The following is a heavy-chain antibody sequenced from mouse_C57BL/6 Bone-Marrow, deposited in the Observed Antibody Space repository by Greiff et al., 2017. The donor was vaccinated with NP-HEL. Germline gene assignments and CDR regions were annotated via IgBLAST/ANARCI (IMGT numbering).Heavy chain of an antibody. V-gene: IGHV1-82*01. J-gene: IGHJ1*03. CDR3: ARIAALGYYSNYWYFDV. Sequence: VQLQQSGPELVKPGASVKISCKASGYAFSSSWMNWVKQRPGTGLEWIGRIYPGDGVTNYNGKFKGKATLTADKSSSTAYMQLSSLTADDSAVYFCARIAALGYYSNYWYFDVWGTGTTVTVSS. CDR1: GYAFSSSW. D-gene: IGHD2-5*01. CDR2: IYPGDGVT.